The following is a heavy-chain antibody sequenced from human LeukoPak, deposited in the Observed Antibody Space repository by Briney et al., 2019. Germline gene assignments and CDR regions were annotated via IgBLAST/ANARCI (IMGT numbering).Heavy chain of an antibody. CDR3: AEGRYDACDI. Sequence: SETLSLTCTVSGGSISSSSYSWGWIRQPPGKGLEWIGSIYYSGSTYYNPSLKSRVTISVDTSKNQFSMKLSSVTAADTAVYYCAEGRYDACDIWGQGTMVTVSS. CDR1: GGSISSSSYS. J-gene: IGHJ3*02. V-gene: IGHV4-39*01. CDR2: IYYSGST. D-gene: IGHD3-9*01.